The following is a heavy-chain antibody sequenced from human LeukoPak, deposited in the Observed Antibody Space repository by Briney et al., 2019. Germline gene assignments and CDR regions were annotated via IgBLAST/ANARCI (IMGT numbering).Heavy chain of an antibody. J-gene: IGHJ4*02. CDR2: IYYTGST. CDR1: GRSMSTYY. V-gene: IGHV4-59*01. Sequence: PSETLSLTCTVSGRSMSTYYWTWTPQPPGRGLEGIGFIYYTGSTNYNPFLKSRVTISVDASKNQFSLKLSSVTAADTAVYYCAGMRITTPTVRTLDYWGQGTLVTVSS. CDR3: AGMRITTPTVRTLDY. D-gene: IGHD1-14*01.